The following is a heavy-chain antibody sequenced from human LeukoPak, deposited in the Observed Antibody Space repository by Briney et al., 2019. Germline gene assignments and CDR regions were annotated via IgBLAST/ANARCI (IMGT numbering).Heavy chain of an antibody. Sequence: GESLKISCKGSRYTFHSYWIAWVRQMPGKGLEWMGIIYPGDSDTRYSPSFQGQVTISADKSISTAYLQWSSLKASDTAMYYCARQGSYFYYYYGMDVWGQGTTVTVSS. CDR1: RYTFHSYW. CDR2: IYPGDSDT. D-gene: IGHD2-15*01. V-gene: IGHV5-51*01. CDR3: ARQGSYFYYYYGMDV. J-gene: IGHJ6*02.